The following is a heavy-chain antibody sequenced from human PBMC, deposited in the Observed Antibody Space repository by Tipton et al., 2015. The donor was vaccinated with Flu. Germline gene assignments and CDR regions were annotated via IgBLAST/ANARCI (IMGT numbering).Heavy chain of an antibody. V-gene: IGHV3-21*01. Sequence: CAASGFTFSTYDMNWVRQAPGKGLEWVSSIGSSSNYIFYADSVKGRFTISRDNAKNSLYLEMNSLRAEDTAVYYCARDLYGSGGDWFDPWGQGTLVSVSS. D-gene: IGHD3-10*01. CDR2: IGSSSNYI. CDR3: ARDLYGSGGDWFDP. J-gene: IGHJ5*02. CDR1: GFTFSTYD.